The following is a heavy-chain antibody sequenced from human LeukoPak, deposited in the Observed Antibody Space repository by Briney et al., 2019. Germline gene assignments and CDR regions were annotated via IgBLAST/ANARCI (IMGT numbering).Heavy chain of an antibody. D-gene: IGHD3-16*01. V-gene: IGHV3-30*02. CDR2: IRYDGSNK. J-gene: IGHJ6*03. CDR1: GFTFSSYG. CDR3: AMGEGRYYYYYMDV. Sequence: SGGSLRLSCAASGFTFSSYGMHGVRQAPGKGLEWVAFIRYDGSNKYYADSVKGRFTISRDNSKNTLYLQMNSLRAEDTAVYYCAMGEGRYYYYYMDVWGKGTTVTISS.